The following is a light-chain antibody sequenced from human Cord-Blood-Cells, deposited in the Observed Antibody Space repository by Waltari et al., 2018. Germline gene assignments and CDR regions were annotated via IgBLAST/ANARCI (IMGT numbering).Light chain of an antibody. CDR2: RKN. CDR3: AAWDDSLSGPV. Sequence: QSVLTQPPSASGTPGQRVTISCSGSSSNIGSNYVYWYQQLPGTAPKLLIFRKNQRPSGVPDRFSGSKSGTSASLAISGLRSEDEADYYWAAWDDSLSGPVFGGGTKLTVL. V-gene: IGLV1-47*01. J-gene: IGLJ2*01. CDR1: SSNIGSNY.